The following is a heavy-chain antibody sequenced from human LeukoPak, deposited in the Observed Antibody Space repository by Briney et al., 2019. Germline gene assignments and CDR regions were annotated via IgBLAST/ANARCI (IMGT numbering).Heavy chain of an antibody. J-gene: IGHJ6*03. CDR2: IKQDRSER. CDR3: ARERAGDSSGYYFYYYYYYMDV. Sequence: GGSLRLSCAASGFTFSNYWMSWVRQAPGKGLEWVANIKQDRSERYYVDSVKGRFTISRDNAKNSLYLQMNSLRAEDTAVYYCARERAGDSSGYYFYYYYYYMDVWGKGTTVTISS. CDR1: GFTFSNYW. D-gene: IGHD3-22*01. V-gene: IGHV3-7*01.